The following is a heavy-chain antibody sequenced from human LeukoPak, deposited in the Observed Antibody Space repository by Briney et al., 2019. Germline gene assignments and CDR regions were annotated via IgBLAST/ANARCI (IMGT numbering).Heavy chain of an antibody. Sequence: GGSLRLSCPASGFTFGDYAMSWFRQAPGKGLEWVAFIRSEAYGGTTEYAASVKGRFTISRDDSKSIAYLQMNSLKTDDTAVYYCGRDSGGLGTIDYWGQGTLVTVSS. D-gene: IGHD2-15*01. CDR2: IRSEAYGGTT. CDR1: GFTFGDYA. V-gene: IGHV3-49*03. CDR3: GRDSGGLGTIDY. J-gene: IGHJ4*02.